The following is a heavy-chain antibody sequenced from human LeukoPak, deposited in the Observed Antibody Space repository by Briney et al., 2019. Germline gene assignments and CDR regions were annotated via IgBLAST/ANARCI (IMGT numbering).Heavy chain of an antibody. CDR2: IYNGGSA. V-gene: IGHV3-66*01. CDR3: AREASYSGSWWYFDL. Sequence: GGSLRFSCEASGLTLSSNNISWVGRPPGKGLGWVSVIYNGGSANYADSVKGRLTISRDNSKNKVYLQMNSLRVEDTAVYYCAREASYSGSWWYFDLWGQGTLVTVSS. CDR1: GLTLSSNN. J-gene: IGHJ4*02. D-gene: IGHD6-13*01.